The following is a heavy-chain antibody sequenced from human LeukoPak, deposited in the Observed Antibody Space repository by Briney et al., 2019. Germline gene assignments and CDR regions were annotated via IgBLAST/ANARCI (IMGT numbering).Heavy chain of an antibody. CDR1: GGSISSYY. CDR2: IYYSGST. V-gene: IGHV4-39*07. J-gene: IGHJ4*02. CDR3: ARGLARGCLWY. D-gene: IGHD1-26*01. Sequence: SETLSLTCTVSGGSISSYYWGWIRQPPGKGLEWIGSIYYSGSTYYNPSLKSRVTISVDTSKNQFSLKLSSVTAADTAVYYCARGLARGCLWYWGQGTLVTVSS.